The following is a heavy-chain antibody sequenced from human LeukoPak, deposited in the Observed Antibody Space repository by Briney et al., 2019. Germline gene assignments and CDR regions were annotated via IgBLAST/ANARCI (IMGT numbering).Heavy chain of an antibody. CDR2: ISSSSSTI. CDR3: ARDDTTPNAPSVSAFDI. J-gene: IGHJ3*02. Sequence: PGGSLRLSCTASGFTFSSYWMHWVRQAPGKGLEWVSYISSSSSTIYYADSVKGRLTISRDNAKNSLYLQMNSLRDEDTAVYYCARDDTTPNAPSVSAFDIWGQGTMVTVSS. CDR1: GFTFSSYW. D-gene: IGHD1-14*01. V-gene: IGHV3-48*02.